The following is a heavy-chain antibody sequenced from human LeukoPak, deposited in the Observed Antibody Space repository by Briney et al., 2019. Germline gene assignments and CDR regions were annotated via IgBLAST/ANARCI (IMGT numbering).Heavy chain of an antibody. CDR3: ARLRRFSIIVSAFDI. D-gene: IGHD3-22*01. J-gene: IGHJ3*02. CDR1: SDSISSSSYY. Sequence: SETLSLTCTVSSDSISSSSYYWGWIRQPPGKGLEWTGTFYYSGSTYYNPSLKSRVYISVDKSKNQFSLNLRSVTAADTAVYYCARLRRFSIIVSAFDIWGQGTMVTVSS. V-gene: IGHV4-39*07. CDR2: FYYSGST.